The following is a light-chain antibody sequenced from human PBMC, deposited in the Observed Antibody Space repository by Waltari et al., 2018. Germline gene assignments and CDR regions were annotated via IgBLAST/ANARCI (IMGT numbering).Light chain of an antibody. CDR2: RAS. J-gene: IGKJ4*01. CDR3: QQSFSYPVT. CDR1: QSLNRW. V-gene: IGKV1-5*03. Sequence: IQMTQSPSTLSPSVGDSVTITCRSSQSLNRWVAWYQQQPGRAPKVLISRASTLQSGVSSRFRGSASGTEFTLTISSLQPDDFATYYCQQSFSYPVTFGGGTKVEIK.